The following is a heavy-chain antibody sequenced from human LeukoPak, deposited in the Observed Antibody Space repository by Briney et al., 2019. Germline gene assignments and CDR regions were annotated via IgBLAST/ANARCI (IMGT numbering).Heavy chain of an antibody. Sequence: GGSLRLSCAASGFTFDDYAMHWVRQAPGKGLEWVSGISWNSGSIGYADSVKGRFTISRDNAKNSLYLQMNSLRAEDMALYYCAKGWGYDFCSGYVDYWGQGTLVTVSS. CDR3: AKGWGYDFCSGYVDY. CDR2: ISWNSGSI. CDR1: GFTFDDYA. D-gene: IGHD3-3*01. V-gene: IGHV3-9*03. J-gene: IGHJ4*02.